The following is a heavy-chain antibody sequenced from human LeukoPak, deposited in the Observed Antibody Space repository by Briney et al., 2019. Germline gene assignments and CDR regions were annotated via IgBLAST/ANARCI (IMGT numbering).Heavy chain of an antibody. CDR2: INHSGNT. CDR3: ARPSSSWRRDFDY. CDR1: GYSISSGNY. D-gene: IGHD6-13*01. J-gene: IGHJ4*02. V-gene: IGHV4-38-2*02. Sequence: SETLSLTCTVSGYSISSGNYWDWIRQPPGKGLEWIGGINHSGNTNYNPSLKSRVTISVDTSKNQFSLKLSSVTAADTAVYYCARPSSSWRRDFDYWGQGTLVTVSS.